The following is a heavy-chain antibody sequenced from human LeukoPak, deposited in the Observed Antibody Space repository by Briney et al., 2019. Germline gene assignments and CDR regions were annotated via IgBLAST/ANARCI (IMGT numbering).Heavy chain of an antibody. J-gene: IGHJ3*02. Sequence: GGSLRLSCAASGFTFSSYEMNWVRQAPGKGLEWVSYISSSGSTIYYADSVKGRFTISRDKAKNSLYLQMNSLRAEDTAVYYCAIEMATFSDAFDIWGQGTMVTVSS. CDR2: ISSSGSTI. D-gene: IGHD5-24*01. CDR3: AIEMATFSDAFDI. CDR1: GFTFSSYE. V-gene: IGHV3-48*03.